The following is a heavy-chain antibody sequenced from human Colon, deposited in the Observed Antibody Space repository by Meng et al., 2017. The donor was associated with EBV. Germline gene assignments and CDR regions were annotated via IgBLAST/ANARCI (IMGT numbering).Heavy chain of an antibody. CDR2: IHHSGSA. Sequence: QEAGPWLLEPFKPRALTCTVAVGSMISGNYYWSWTRQPPGKDLAWIGYIHHSGSADYNPCLKSRVSISVDTSKSQFSLNLNSMTAADTAVYYCASFDHIPRRNYFDYWGQGTLVTVSS. D-gene: IGHD2-21*01. CDR1: VGSMISGNYY. V-gene: IGHV4-30-4*01. J-gene: IGHJ4*02. CDR3: ASFDHIPRRNYFDY.